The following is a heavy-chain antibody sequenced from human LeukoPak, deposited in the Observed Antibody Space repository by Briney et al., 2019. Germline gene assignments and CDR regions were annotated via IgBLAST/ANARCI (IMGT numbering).Heavy chain of an antibody. J-gene: IGHJ4*02. V-gene: IGHV4-39*07. CDR1: GGSISSSSYY. CDR2: IYYSGST. CDR3: ARRPGLYYDFWSGIIDY. D-gene: IGHD3-3*01. Sequence: PPETLSLTCTVSGGSISSSSYYWGWIRQPPGKGLEWIGSIYYSGSTYYNPSLKSRVTISVDTSKNQFSLKLSSVTAADTAVYYCARRPGLYYDFWSGIIDYWGQGTLVTVSS.